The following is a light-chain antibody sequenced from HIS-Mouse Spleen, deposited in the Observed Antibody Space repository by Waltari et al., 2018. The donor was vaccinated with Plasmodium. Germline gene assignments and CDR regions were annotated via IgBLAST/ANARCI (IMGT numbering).Light chain of an antibody. Sequence: SYELTQPPSVSVSPGQTARITCSGDALPKKYAYWYQQKSGQAPVLVIYEDSKRPPGTQGRFSGASSGTMATLTISGGQVEDEADYYCYTTDSSGNHRVFGGGTKLTVL. CDR3: YTTDSSGNHRV. V-gene: IGLV3-10*01. CDR2: EDS. CDR1: ALPKKY. J-gene: IGLJ3*02.